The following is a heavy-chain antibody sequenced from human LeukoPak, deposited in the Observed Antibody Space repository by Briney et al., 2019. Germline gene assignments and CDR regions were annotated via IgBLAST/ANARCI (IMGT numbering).Heavy chain of an antibody. CDR1: GYTFTSYG. J-gene: IGHJ4*02. V-gene: IGHV1-18*01. CDR2: ISAYNGNT. CDR3: ASAVRGYSYGYLFY. Sequence: ASVKVSCKASGYTFTSYGISWVRQAPGQGLEWMGWISAYNGNTNYAQKLQGRVTMTTDTSTSTAYMELRSLRSDDTAVYYCASAVRGYSYGYLFYWGQGTLVTVSS. D-gene: IGHD5-18*01.